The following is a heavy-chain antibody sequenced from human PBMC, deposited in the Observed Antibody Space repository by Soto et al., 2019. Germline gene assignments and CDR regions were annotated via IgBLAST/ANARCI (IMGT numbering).Heavy chain of an antibody. Sequence: GGSLRLSCAASGFTFSSYAMSWVRQAPGKGLEWVSAISGSGGSTYYADSVKGRFTISRDNSKNTLYLQMNSLRAEDKAVYYCAKPNTKDGSGWYYLPYYYYYMDVWGKGTTVTVSS. D-gene: IGHD6-19*01. CDR1: GFTFSSYA. CDR2: ISGSGGST. V-gene: IGHV3-23*01. CDR3: AKPNTKDGSGWYYLPYYYYYMDV. J-gene: IGHJ6*03.